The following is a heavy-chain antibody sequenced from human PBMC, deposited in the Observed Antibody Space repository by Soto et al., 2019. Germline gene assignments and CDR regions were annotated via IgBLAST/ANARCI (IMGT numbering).Heavy chain of an antibody. CDR1: GFTFSSYG. D-gene: IGHD2-15*01. V-gene: IGHV3-30*18. Sequence: QVQLVESGGGVVQPGRSLRLSCAASGFTFSSYGMHWVRQAPGKGLEWVTVISYDGSDQYYADSVKGRFTISRDNSKDSLYLQMHSLRGRDAAVYYCRKGVVVATTYFQHWCRGTLVTVFS. CDR3: RKGVVVATTYFQH. CDR2: ISYDGSDQ. J-gene: IGHJ1*01.